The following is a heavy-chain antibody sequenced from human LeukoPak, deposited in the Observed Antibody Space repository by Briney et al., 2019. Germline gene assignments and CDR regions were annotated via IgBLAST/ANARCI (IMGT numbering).Heavy chain of an antibody. V-gene: IGHV1-2*02. J-gene: IGHJ4*02. CDR3: ARICSSTNCYGGGDY. D-gene: IGHD2-2*01. CDR1: GYTFTGYY. CDR2: INPNSGGT. Sequence: ASVKVSCKASGYTFTGYYMHWVRQAPGQGLEWMGWINPNSGGTNYAQKFQGRVTMTRDTSISTAYMELSRLRSDDTAVYYCARICSSTNCYGGGDYWGQGTLVTVSS.